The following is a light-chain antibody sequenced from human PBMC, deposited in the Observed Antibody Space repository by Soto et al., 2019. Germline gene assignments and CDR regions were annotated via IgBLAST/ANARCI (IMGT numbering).Light chain of an antibody. Sequence: QSVLTQPPSVSGAPGQRVTISCTGSSSNIGAGYDVHWYQQLPGTAPKLLIYGNSNRPSGVPDRFSGSKSGTSASLALTGLEAEDEADYYCQSYDSSLSGVVFGGGKNVTVL. J-gene: IGLJ2*01. CDR2: GNS. CDR1: SSNIGAGYD. V-gene: IGLV1-40*01. CDR3: QSYDSSLSGVV.